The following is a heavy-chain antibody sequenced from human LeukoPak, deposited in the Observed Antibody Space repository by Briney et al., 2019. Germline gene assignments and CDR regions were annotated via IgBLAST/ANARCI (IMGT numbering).Heavy chain of an antibody. D-gene: IGHD5-18*01. CDR2: ISGSGGST. J-gene: IGHJ4*02. CDR1: GFTFSSYA. CDR3: AKEDTWIQLWSYFDY. V-gene: IGHV3-23*01. Sequence: GGSLRLPCAASGFTFSSYAMSWVRQAPGEGLEWVSAISGSGGSTYYADAVKGRFTISRDNSKNTPYLQMNSLRAEDTDVYYCAKEDTWIQLWSYFDYWGQGTLVTVSS.